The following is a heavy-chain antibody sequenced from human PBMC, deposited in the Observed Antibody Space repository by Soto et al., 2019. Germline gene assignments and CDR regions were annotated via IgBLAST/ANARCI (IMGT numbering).Heavy chain of an antibody. J-gene: IGHJ4*02. V-gene: IGHV3-53*02. CDR1: GFSVGSNY. CDR2: IYSNGDT. D-gene: IGHD2-8*01. Sequence: EVQLVETGGGLIQPGGSLRLSCAASGFSVGSNYMTWVRQSPGKGLEWVSLIYSNGDTDYADSVKGRFSISRDNFKNTLHLQMNNLRAEDTAVYHCARKSDSSPVPEADGVWGRGTLVTVSS. CDR3: ARKSDSSPVPEADGV.